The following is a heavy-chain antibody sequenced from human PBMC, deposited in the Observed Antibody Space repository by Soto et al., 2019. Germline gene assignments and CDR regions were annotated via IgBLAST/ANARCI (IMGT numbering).Heavy chain of an antibody. CDR2: IGTADDP. CDR1: GFTFRSYD. Sequence: PWGSLRLSCAASGFTFRSYDMHWVRQATGKGLEWVSAIGTADDPYYPGSVKSRFTIFRENAKNTLYLQIHSLRGGDTAVYFCARGGQYCYCGMDVWGQGTTVTVSS. CDR3: ARGGQYCYCGMDV. V-gene: IGHV3-13*05. J-gene: IGHJ6*02.